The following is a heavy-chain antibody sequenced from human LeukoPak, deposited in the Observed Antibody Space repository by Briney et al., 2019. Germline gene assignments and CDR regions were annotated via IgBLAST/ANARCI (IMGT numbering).Heavy chain of an antibody. V-gene: IGHV1-2*02. CDR2: INPNNGGT. J-gene: IGHJ4*02. Sequence: ASVKVSCKASGYTFTGYYIHWVRQAPGQGLEWMGWINPNNGGTNYAQTFQGRVTMTRDTSISTAYMELNRLTSDDTAVYYCARDKYTGYETFDYWGQGTPVTVSS. CDR3: ARDKYTGYETFDY. CDR1: GYTFTGYY. D-gene: IGHD5-12*01.